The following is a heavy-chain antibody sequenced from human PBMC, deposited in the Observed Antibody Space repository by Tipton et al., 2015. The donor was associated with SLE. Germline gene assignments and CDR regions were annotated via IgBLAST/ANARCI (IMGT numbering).Heavy chain of an antibody. Sequence: LRLSCTVSGGSVSSSSYYWSWIRQPPGKGLEWIGDIYYSGSTNYNPSLKSRVTISVDTSKNQFSLKLSSVPAADTAVYYCARASGGLAHSGPYPWWFDPWGQGTLVTVSS. D-gene: IGHD5-12*01. V-gene: IGHV4-61*01. J-gene: IGHJ5*02. CDR1: GGSVSSSSYY. CDR3: ARASGGLAHSGPYPWWFDP. CDR2: IYYSGST.